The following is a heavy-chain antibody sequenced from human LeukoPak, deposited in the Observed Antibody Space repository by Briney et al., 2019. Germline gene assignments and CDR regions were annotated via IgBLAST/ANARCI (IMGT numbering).Heavy chain of an antibody. CDR1: GYTFTSYG. Sequence: ASVKVSCKASGYTFTSYGISWVRQAPGQGLEWMGWISAYNGNTNYAQKFQGRVTMTTDTSTSTAYMELRSLRSDDTAVYYCARVRVVIAAAGSDYWGQGTLVTVSS. D-gene: IGHD6-13*01. CDR3: ARVRVVIAAAGSDY. CDR2: ISAYNGNT. J-gene: IGHJ4*02. V-gene: IGHV1-18*01.